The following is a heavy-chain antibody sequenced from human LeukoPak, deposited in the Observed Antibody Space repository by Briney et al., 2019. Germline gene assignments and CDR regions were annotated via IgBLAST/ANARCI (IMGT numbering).Heavy chain of an antibody. D-gene: IGHD2-8*01. J-gene: IGHJ4*02. Sequence: ASVKVSCKASGYTFTSYGISWVRQAPGQGLEWMGWISAYNGNTNYAQKLQGRVTMTTDTSTSTAYMELRSLRSDDTAVYYCARAPLAIVLMVYGGDYWGQGTLVTVSS. CDR3: ARAPLAIVLMVYGGDY. CDR2: ISAYNGNT. CDR1: GYTFTSYG. V-gene: IGHV1-18*01.